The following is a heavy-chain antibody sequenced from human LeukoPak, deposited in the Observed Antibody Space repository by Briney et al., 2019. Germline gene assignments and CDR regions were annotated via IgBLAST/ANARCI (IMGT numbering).Heavy chain of an antibody. CDR3: ARVTAAAERWFDP. D-gene: IGHD6-13*01. CDR2: IYYSGST. CDR1: GFTFSDYY. Sequence: LRLSCAASGFTFSDYYMSWIRQHPGKGLEWIGYIYYSGSTYYNPSLKSRVTISVDTSKNQFSLKLSSVTAADTAVYYCARVTAAAERWFDPWGQGTLVTVSS. V-gene: IGHV4-31*02. J-gene: IGHJ5*02.